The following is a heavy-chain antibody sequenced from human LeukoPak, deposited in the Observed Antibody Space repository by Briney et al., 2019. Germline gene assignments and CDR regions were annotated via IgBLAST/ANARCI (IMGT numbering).Heavy chain of an antibody. CDR2: IYSGGST. J-gene: IGHJ6*02. CDR1: GFTVSSNY. CDR3: ARGSGGYYDSGRRYYYGMDV. Sequence: GGSLRLSCAASGFTVSSNYMSWVRQAPGKGREWVSVIYSGGSTYHADSGKGRFTISRDNSKNTLYLQMNSLRAEDTAVYYCARGSGGYYDSGRRYYYGMDVWGQGTTVTVYS. D-gene: IGHD3-22*01. V-gene: IGHV3-66*01.